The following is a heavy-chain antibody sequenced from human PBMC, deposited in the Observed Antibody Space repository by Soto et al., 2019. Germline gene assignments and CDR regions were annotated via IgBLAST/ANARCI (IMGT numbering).Heavy chain of an antibody. CDR2: IYYSGRT. J-gene: IGHJ4*02. V-gene: IGHV4-30-4*01. D-gene: IGHD6-6*01. CDR1: GGSISSDDYY. CDR3: ARELSNSPDYFDY. Sequence: SETLSLTCTVSGGSISSDDYYWSWIRQPPGKGLEWIGYIYYSGRTAYNPSLKSRLIISIDTSKNQFSLNLNSVSGADTAVYYCARELSNSPDYFDYWGQGTLVTVS.